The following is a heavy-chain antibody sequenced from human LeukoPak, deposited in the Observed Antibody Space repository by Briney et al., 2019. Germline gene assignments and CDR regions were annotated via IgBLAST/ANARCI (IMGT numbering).Heavy chain of an antibody. CDR3: LRYEETPGRFGDP. D-gene: IGHD3-10*01. V-gene: IGHV3-73*01. Sequence: PGGSLRLSCAASGFTFYDSAIHWVRQAPGKGLEWLGRIKSKLVNSYTAYSESVEGRFTIYKDDSKNTAFLAMNNLKTDDTALYYCLRYEETPGRFGDPWGQGTLVTVSS. CDR2: IKSKLVNSYT. J-gene: IGHJ5*02. CDR1: GFTFYDSA.